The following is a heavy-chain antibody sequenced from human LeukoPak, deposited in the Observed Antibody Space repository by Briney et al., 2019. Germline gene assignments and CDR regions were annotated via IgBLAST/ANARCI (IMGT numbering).Heavy chain of an antibody. V-gene: IGHV3-53*01. CDR1: GFTVSSNS. J-gene: IGHJ4*02. CDR3: ARRVGAYSHPYDY. CDR2: IYSDNT. Sequence: GGSLRLSCTVSGFTVSSNSMSWVRQAPGKGLEWVSFIYSDNTHYSDSVKGRFTISRDNSKNTLYLQMNSLRAEDTAVYYCARRVGAYSHPYDYWGQGTLVTVSS. D-gene: IGHD4/OR15-4a*01.